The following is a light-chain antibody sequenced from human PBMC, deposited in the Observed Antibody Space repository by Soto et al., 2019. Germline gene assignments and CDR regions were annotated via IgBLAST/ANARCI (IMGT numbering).Light chain of an antibody. CDR3: QQYGGSPRT. J-gene: IGKJ1*01. CDR2: DAS. Sequence: EIVLTQSPATLSLSPGQRASLSCRARQSVSSSSLAWYQQKRGQAPRLLIHDASSRATGIPDRFSGSGSGTDFTLTISRLEPEDFAVYYCQQYGGSPRTFGQGTKVDIK. V-gene: IGKV3-20*01. CDR1: QSVSSSS.